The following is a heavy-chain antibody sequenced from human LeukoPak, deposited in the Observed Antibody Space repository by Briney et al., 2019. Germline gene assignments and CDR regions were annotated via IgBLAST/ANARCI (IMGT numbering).Heavy chain of an antibody. V-gene: IGHV1-69*01. CDR3: AREGSYYAFNYFDS. CDR1: GGTFDSYT. J-gene: IGHJ5*01. CDR2: IIPIFGTA. Sequence: SVKVSCKASGGTFDSYTISWVRQAPGQGLEWMGGIIPIFGTANYAQTFQGRVTITADESTSTAYMELSSLRSEDTAVYYCAREGSYYAFNYFDSWGQGTLVTVSS. D-gene: IGHD1-26*01.